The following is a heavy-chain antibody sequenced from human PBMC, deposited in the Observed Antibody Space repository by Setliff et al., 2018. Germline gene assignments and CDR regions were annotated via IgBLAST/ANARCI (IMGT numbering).Heavy chain of an antibody. CDR3: RLGSHSYHNDY. J-gene: IGHJ4*02. V-gene: IGHV4-34*01. Sequence: SETLSLTCAVYGGSFSSFYWSWIRQPPGKGLEWIGEINHSGTTNYNPSLKSRLTISVDTSKNQFSLKLSSVTAADTAVYYCRLGSHSYHNDYWGQGKLVTVSS. D-gene: IGHD3-16*02. CDR2: INHSGTT. CDR1: GGSFSSFY.